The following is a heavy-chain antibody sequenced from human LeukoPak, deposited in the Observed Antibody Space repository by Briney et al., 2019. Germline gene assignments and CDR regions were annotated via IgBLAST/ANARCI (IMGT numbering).Heavy chain of an antibody. V-gene: IGHV4-34*01. J-gene: IGHJ4*02. CDR3: AREGTTVTHFDY. D-gene: IGHD4-11*01. CDR2: INHSGST. CDR1: GGSFSGYY. Sequence: KASETLSLTCAVYGGSFSGYYWSWIRQPPGKGLEWIGEINHSGSTNYNPSLKSRVTISVDTSKNQFSLKLSSVTAADTAVYYCAREGTTVTHFDYWGQGTLATVSS.